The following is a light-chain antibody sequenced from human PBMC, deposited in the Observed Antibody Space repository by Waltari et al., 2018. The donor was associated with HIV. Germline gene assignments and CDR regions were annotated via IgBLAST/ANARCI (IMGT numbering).Light chain of an antibody. J-gene: IGLJ2*01. CDR3: SSYTSSSTLDVV. V-gene: IGLV2-14*01. Sequence: QSALTPPASVSGSTGQSLHIPCTGTSSEVGGYNNAALYQQHPGKAPKDMIYGVSNRPSGVSNRFSGSKSGNTASLTIAGLQAEDEADYYCSSYTSSSTLDVVFGGGTKLTVL. CDR1: SSEVGGYNN. CDR2: GVS.